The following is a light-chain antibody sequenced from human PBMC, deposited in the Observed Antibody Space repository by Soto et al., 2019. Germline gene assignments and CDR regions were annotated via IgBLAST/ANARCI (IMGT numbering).Light chain of an antibody. CDR1: QTIRKS. CDR2: SAS. J-gene: IGKJ1*01. CDR3: QQSYSTPWT. Sequence: DIQMTQSPSSLSASVGDRVTITCRASQTIRKSLNWYQQKAETAPKLLIFSASSLQSGVPSRFSASGSGREFTLTISRLQPEDFATYHCQQSYSTPWTFGQGTKVDIK. V-gene: IGKV1-39*01.